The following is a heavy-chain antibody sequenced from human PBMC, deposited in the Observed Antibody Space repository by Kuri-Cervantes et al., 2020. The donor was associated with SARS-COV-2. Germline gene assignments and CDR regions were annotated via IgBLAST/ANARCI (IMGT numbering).Heavy chain of an antibody. CDR1: GFTFSSYA. D-gene: IGHD4-11*01. CDR2: ISYDGSNK. CDR3: AKGQTTVPIGYYYMDV. J-gene: IGHJ6*03. Sequence: GESLKISCAASGFTFSSYAMHWVRQAPGKGLEWVAVISYDGSNKYYADSVKGRFTISRDNSKNTVYLQMNSLRADDTALYYCAKGQTTVPIGYYYMDVWGKGTTVTVSS. V-gene: IGHV3-30-3*01.